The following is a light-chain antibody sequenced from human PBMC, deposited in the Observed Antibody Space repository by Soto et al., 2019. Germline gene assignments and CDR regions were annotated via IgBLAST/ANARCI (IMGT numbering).Light chain of an antibody. V-gene: IGKV1-5*03. CDR2: KAS. Sequence: DIQMTQSPSTLSASVGDRVTITCRASQSISSWLAWYQQKSGKAPKVLIYKASNLESGVPSRFSGGGSGTEFPLTISSLQPDDFATYYCQQYKSYPYSFGQGTRLEIK. CDR3: QQYKSYPYS. J-gene: IGKJ2*01. CDR1: QSISSW.